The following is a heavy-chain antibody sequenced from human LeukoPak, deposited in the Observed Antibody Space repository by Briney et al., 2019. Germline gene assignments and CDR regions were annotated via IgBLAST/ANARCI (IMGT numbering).Heavy chain of an antibody. CDR3: ATTYYYDSSGLYY. Sequence: PLSLTRTVSGDSISSGRYFWSWIRQPAGKGLEWIGRIYTSGSTNYKPSVKRRVTISVDTSKNHFSLKLSSVTAADTAVYYCATTYYYDSSGLYYWGQGTLVTVSS. CDR2: IYTSGST. D-gene: IGHD3-22*01. V-gene: IGHV4-61*02. CDR1: GDSISSGRYF. J-gene: IGHJ4*02.